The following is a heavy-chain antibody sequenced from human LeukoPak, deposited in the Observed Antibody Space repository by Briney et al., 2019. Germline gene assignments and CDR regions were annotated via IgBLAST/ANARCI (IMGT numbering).Heavy chain of an antibody. V-gene: IGHV4-4*02. Sequence: PSGTLSLTCAVSGGSIINSNWWSWVRQPPGKGLEWIGEIDHSGSTSYNPSLKSRVTMSVDRSQNQFSLRLSTVTAADTAVYYCAGGLVEMATGYLDLWGRGTLVTVSS. D-gene: IGHD5-24*01. CDR3: AGGLVEMATGYLDL. CDR2: IDHSGST. CDR1: GGSIINSNW. J-gene: IGHJ2*01.